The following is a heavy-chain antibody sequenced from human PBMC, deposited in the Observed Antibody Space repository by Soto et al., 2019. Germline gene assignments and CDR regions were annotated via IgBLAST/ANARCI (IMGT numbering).Heavy chain of an antibody. Sequence: GASVKVSFKASGYTFTGYYMHWVRQAPGQGLEWMGWINPNSGGTNYAQKFQGWVTMTRDTSISTAYMELSRLRSDDTAVYYCARDSLGYCSSTSCYTRNWFDPWGQGTLVTVSS. CDR2: INPNSGGT. CDR1: GYTFTGYY. J-gene: IGHJ5*02. V-gene: IGHV1-2*04. CDR3: ARDSLGYCSSTSCYTRNWFDP. D-gene: IGHD2-2*01.